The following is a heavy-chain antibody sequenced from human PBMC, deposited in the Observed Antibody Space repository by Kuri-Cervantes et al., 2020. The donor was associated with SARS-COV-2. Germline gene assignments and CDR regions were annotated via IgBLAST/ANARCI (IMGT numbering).Heavy chain of an antibody. CDR2: ISAYNGNT. CDR1: GYTFTSYG. Sequence: ASVKVSCKASGYTFTSYGISWVRQAPGQGLEWMGWISAYNGNTNYVQKLQGRVTMTTDTSTSTAYMELRSLRSGDTAVYYCARSCSSTSCYPYYYYGMDVWGQGTTVTVSS. V-gene: IGHV1-18*01. J-gene: IGHJ6*02. CDR3: ARSCSSTSCYPYYYYGMDV. D-gene: IGHD2-2*01.